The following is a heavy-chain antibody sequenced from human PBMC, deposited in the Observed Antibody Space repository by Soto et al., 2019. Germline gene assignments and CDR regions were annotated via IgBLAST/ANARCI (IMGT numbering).Heavy chain of an antibody. V-gene: IGHV3-33*01. D-gene: IGHD3-22*01. J-gene: IGHJ4*02. Sequence: QVHLVESGGGVAQPGRSLRLSCAASGFTFRRHGMHWVRQAPGKGLEWVAVIWYDGSNKNCADSVKGRFTISRDNSNNTVYLQMDSLRVEDTAVYYCARAAYYYDSRGLEAPNLDSWGQGTLVTVSS. CDR2: IWYDGSNK. CDR1: GFTFRRHG. CDR3: ARAAYYYDSRGLEAPNLDS.